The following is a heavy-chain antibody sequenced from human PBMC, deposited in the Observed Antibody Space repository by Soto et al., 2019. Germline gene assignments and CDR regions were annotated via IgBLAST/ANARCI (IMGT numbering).Heavy chain of an antibody. CDR2: IDPSDSQT. J-gene: IGHJ4*02. D-gene: IGHD3-22*01. V-gene: IGHV5-10-1*01. Sequence: PWESLKISCKGSGYSFAGYWITWVRQKPGKGLEWMGRIDPSDSQTYYSPSFRGHVTISVTKSITTVFLQWSSLRASDTAMYYCARQIYDSDTGPNFQYYFDSWGQGNQLTVSS. CDR3: ARQIYDSDTGPNFQYYFDS. CDR1: GYSFAGYW.